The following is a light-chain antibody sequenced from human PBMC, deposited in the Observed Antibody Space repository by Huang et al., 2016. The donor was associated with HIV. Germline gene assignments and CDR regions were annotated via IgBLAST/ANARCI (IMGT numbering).Light chain of an antibody. CDR3: QQYGSSPIT. Sequence: EIVLTQSPGTLSLSPGETATLSCRAGPSVDSKYLAWYQQTPGQAPRLLIHDASTRATGIPGRFSGSGSGTDFTLTISRLEPEDFAVYYCQQYGSSPITFGQGTRLEIK. V-gene: IGKV3-20*01. J-gene: IGKJ5*01. CDR2: DAS. CDR1: PSVDSKY.